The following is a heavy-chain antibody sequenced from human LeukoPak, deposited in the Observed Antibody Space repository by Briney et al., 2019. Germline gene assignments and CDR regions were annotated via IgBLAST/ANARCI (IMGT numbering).Heavy chain of an antibody. CDR3: ARERMVRGVISFDY. V-gene: IGHV1-18*01. CDR1: GYTFTSYG. D-gene: IGHD3-10*01. CDR2: ISAYNGNT. Sequence: ASVKVSCKASGYTFTSYGISWVRQAPGQGLEWRGWISAYNGNTNYAQKLQGRVTMTTDTSTSTAYMELRSPRSDDTAVYYCARERMVRGVISFDYWGQGTLVTVSS. J-gene: IGHJ4*02.